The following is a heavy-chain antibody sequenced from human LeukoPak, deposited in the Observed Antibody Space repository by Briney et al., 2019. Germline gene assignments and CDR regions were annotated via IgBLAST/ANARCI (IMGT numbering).Heavy chain of an antibody. J-gene: IGHJ3*02. CDR3: ARGIGTSYDSSRDAFDI. CDR1: AGSINSGDYY. V-gene: IGHV4-61*02. Sequence: SETRSLTCTVSAGSINSGDYYWSWIRQPAGKGQEWIGRIYSPGTNYNYNPSLKSRVTISIDTSKNQFSLKLTSVTAADTAVYYCARGIGTSYDSSRDAFDIWGQGTMVTVSS. D-gene: IGHD3-22*01. CDR2: IYSPGTN.